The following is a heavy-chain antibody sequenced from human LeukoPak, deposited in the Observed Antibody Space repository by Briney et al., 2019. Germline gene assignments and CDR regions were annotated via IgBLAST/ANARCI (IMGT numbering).Heavy chain of an antibody. Sequence: GGSLRLTCAASGFTFSSYAMSWVRQAPGKGLEWVSSISGSGGSTYYADSVKGRFTISRDNSKSTLFLQMNSLRAEDTAVYYCAKVSNSGIQQWLYSFDHWRQGTLVTVSS. CDR3: AKVSNSGIQQWLYSFDH. V-gene: IGHV3-23*01. CDR1: GFTFSSYA. CDR2: ISGSGGST. D-gene: IGHD5-18*01. J-gene: IGHJ4*02.